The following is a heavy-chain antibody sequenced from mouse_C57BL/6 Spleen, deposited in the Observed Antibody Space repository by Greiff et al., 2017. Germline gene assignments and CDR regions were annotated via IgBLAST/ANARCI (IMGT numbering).Heavy chain of an antibody. CDR3: ATYGNYVYYYAMDY. Sequence: QVQLQQPGAELVKPGASVKLSCTASGYTFTSYWMHWVKQRPGQGLEWIGMIHPNSGSTNYNETFKSKATLTVDKSSSTAYMQLSSLTSEDSAVYYCATYGNYVYYYAMDYWGQGTSVTVSS. CDR2: IHPNSGST. V-gene: IGHV1-64*01. J-gene: IGHJ4*01. D-gene: IGHD2-1*01. CDR1: GYTFTSYW.